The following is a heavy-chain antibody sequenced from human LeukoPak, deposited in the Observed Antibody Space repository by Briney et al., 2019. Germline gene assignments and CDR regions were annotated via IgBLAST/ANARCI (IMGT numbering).Heavy chain of an antibody. J-gene: IGHJ4*02. CDR2: ISRSGGT. CDR1: GVSISGYY. Sequence: SETLSLTCTVSGVSISGYYWHWIRQPPGKGLEWIGYISRSGGTNYNPSLKSRVPISRDTSKNQFSLILTSLTASDTAVYFCARAAYSDGWSYVSFDYWGQGTLVTVSS. CDR3: ARAAYSDGWSYVSFDY. V-gene: IGHV4-59*01. D-gene: IGHD6-19*01.